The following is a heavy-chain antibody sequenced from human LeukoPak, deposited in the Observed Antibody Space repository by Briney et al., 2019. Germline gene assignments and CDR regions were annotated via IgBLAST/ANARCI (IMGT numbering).Heavy chain of an antibody. D-gene: IGHD3-10*01. CDR1: GFTFSSYA. J-gene: IGHJ4*02. Sequence: GGSLRLSCAASGFTFSSYAMSWVRQAPGKGLEWVSAISGSGGSTYYADSVKGRFTISRDNAKNSLYLQMNSLRAEDTAVYYCARDSYGSGSYVSDYWGQGTLVTVSS. CDR3: ARDSYGSGSYVSDY. CDR2: ISGSGGST. V-gene: IGHV3-23*01.